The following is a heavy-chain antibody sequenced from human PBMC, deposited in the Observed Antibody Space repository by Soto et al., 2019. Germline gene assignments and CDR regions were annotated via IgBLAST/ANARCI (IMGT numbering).Heavy chain of an antibody. D-gene: IGHD4-4*01. Sequence: GGSLRLSCAASGFTFSHFAMRWVRQAPGQGLEWVAVIAYDGSNIYYADSVKGRFTISRDNSKNTLYLQMNSLRPEDTAVYFCVREEYSNFYFDYWGQGALVTVSS. V-gene: IGHV3-30-3*01. CDR1: GFTFSHFA. CDR2: IAYDGSNI. CDR3: VREEYSNFYFDY. J-gene: IGHJ4*02.